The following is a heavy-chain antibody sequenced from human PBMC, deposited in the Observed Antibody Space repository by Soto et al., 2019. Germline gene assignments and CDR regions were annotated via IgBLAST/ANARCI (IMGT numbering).Heavy chain of an antibody. CDR1: GYTFTGYY. CDR2: INPNSGGT. V-gene: IGHV1-2*02. J-gene: IGHJ6*02. Sequence: GASVKVSCKASGYTFTGYYMHWVRQAPGQGLEWMGWINPNSGGTNYAQKFQGRVTMTRDTSISTAYMELSRLRSDDTAVYYCARVRSLVRYYYYGMDVWGQGTTVTVPS. D-gene: IGHD6-13*01. CDR3: ARVRSLVRYYYYGMDV.